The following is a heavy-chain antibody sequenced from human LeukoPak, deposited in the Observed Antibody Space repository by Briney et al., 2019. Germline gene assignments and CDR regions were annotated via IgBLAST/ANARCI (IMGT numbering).Heavy chain of an antibody. J-gene: IGHJ4*02. CDR2: ISGSGGGT. V-gene: IGHV3-23*01. Sequence: GGSLRLSCAASGFTFSSIAMSWVRQAPDKGLGWVSTISGSGGGTYYADSVKGRFTISRDNSKNTLSLQMNSLRAEDTAVYYCAKGIELWLTYFDHWGQGTLVTASS. D-gene: IGHD5-18*01. CDR3: AKGIELWLTYFDH. CDR1: GFTFSSIA.